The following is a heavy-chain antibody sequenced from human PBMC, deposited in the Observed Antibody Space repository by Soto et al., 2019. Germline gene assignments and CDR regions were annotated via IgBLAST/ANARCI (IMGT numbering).Heavy chain of an antibody. CDR1: GFTFSSYG. CDR2: ISYDGSNK. V-gene: IGHV3-30*18. Sequence: LRLSCAASGFTFSSYGMHWVRQAPGKGLEWVAVISYDGSNKYYADSVKGRFTISRDNSKNTLYLQMNSLRAEDTAVYYCEKGFDWLSPVDYWGQGTLVTVSS. CDR3: EKGFDWLSPVDY. J-gene: IGHJ4*02. D-gene: IGHD3-9*01.